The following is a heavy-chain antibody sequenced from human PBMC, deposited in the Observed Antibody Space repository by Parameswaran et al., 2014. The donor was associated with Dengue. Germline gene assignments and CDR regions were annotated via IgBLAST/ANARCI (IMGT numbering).Heavy chain of an antibody. V-gene: IGHV1-18*01. D-gene: IGHD2/OR15-2a*01. Sequence: WVRQAPGQGLEWMGWFSGKNGDTVYAQKFQGRVTLTTDTSTTMAYMELRSLGSDDTALYYCARDEAWGGNSPSKGLYNLDVWGLGTTVTVSS. CDR3: ARDEAWGGNSPSKGLYNLDV. J-gene: IGHJ6*02. CDR2: FSGKNGDT.